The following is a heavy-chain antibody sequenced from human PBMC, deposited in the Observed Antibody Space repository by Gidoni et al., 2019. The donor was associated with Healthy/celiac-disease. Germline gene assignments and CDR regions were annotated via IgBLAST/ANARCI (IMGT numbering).Heavy chain of an antibody. V-gene: IGHV3-33*01. CDR3: ARDPPRRYFDWIPYEFDY. CDR1: GFTFSSYG. J-gene: IGHJ4*02. CDR2: IWYDGSNK. Sequence: QVQLVESGGGVVQPGRSLRLSCAASGFTFSSYGMHWVRQAPGKGLEWVAVIWYDGSNKYYADSVKGRFTISRDNSKNTLYLQMNSLRAEDTAVYYCARDPPRRYFDWIPYEFDYWGQGTLVTVSS. D-gene: IGHD3-9*01.